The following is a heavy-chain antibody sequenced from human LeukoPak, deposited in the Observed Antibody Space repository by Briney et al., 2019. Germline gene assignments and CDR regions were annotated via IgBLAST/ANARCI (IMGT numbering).Heavy chain of an antibody. CDR1: GYSFTSFW. CDR2: IYPGDSNP. J-gene: IGHJ4*02. D-gene: IGHD1-26*01. CDR3: ARPGRELPIDY. V-gene: IGHV5-51*01. Sequence: GRSLKLSCLGSGYSFTSFWLGGVRPMPGEGLEWRGLIYPGDSNPRYSPSFQGQVTISADKSISTAYLQWSSLKASDTAMYYCARPGRELPIDYWGQGTLVTVSS.